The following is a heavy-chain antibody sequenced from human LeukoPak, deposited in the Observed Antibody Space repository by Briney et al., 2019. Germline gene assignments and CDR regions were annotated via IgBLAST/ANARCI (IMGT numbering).Heavy chain of an antibody. CDR3: ASSGSFRQQLVK. CDR1: GGSINSYY. CDR2: IYYSGST. V-gene: IGHV4-59*01. D-gene: IGHD6-13*01. J-gene: IGHJ4*02. Sequence: SETLSLTCTVSGGSINSYYWGWTRQPPGQELEWIGYIYYSGSTNYTPSLKSRVTISVDTSKNQFSLKLSSVTAADTAVYYCASSGSFRQQLVKWGQGTLVTVSS.